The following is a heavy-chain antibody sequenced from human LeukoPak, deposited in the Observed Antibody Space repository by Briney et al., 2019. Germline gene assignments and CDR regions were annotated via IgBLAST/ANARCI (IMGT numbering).Heavy chain of an antibody. V-gene: IGHV4-59*01. CDR1: GGSISGYY. CDR2: ISYGGNT. CDR3: AKNGGYRGLCWFDP. J-gene: IGHJ5*02. Sequence: PSETLSLTCTVSGGSISGYYWSWIRQPPGKGLEWIGYISYGGNTDYNPSLKSRAAISVDTSKNQFSLMLSPVTAADTAFYYCAKNGGYRGLCWFDPWGQGTLVTVSS. D-gene: IGHD5-12*01.